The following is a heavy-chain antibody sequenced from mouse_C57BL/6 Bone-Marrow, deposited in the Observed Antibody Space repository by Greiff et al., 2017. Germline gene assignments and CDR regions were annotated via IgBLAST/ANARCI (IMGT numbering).Heavy chain of an antibody. D-gene: IGHD3-1*01. CDR2: IYPTSGRT. V-gene: IGHV1-55*01. CDR3: ARSGPRGRSFDY. Sequence: QVQLKQPGAELVKPGASVKMSCKASGYTFTSYWITWVKQRPGQGLEWIGDIYPTSGRTNYNEKFKSKAILTVDTSSNTAYMQLSSLTSEDSAVFYCARSGPRGRSFDYWGQGTTLTVSS. J-gene: IGHJ2*01. CDR1: GYTFTSYW.